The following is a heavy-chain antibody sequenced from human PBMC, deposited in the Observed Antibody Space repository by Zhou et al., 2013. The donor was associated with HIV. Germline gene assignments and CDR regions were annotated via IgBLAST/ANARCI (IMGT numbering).Heavy chain of an antibody. D-gene: IGHD2-2*01. CDR1: GGTFSSYA. V-gene: IGHV1-69*12. CDR3: ARGLGVVVVPAANQQAFDI. CDR2: IIPIFGTA. J-gene: IGHJ3*02. Sequence: QVRLMQSGAEVKKPGSSVKISCKASGGTFSSYAISWVRQAPGQGLEWMGGIIPIFGTANYAQKFQGRVTITADESTSTAYMELSSLRSEDTAVYYCARGLGVVVVPAANQQAFDIWGQGTMVTVSS.